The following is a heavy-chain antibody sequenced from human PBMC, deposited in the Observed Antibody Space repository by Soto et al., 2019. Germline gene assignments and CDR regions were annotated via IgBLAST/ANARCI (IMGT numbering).Heavy chain of an antibody. Sequence: QVQLVQSGAEVKKPGASVKVSCKASGYTFTNYDINWVRQATGQGREWMGWMNPNSGNTGYAQKFQGRVTMTRKTSISTAYMELSSLRSEDTAVYYCARPLSYDSSGYYYDYDHYGMDVWGQGTTVTVSS. J-gene: IGHJ6*02. CDR1: GYTFTNYD. V-gene: IGHV1-8*01. CDR3: ARPLSYDSSGYYYDYDHYGMDV. CDR2: MNPNSGNT. D-gene: IGHD3-22*01.